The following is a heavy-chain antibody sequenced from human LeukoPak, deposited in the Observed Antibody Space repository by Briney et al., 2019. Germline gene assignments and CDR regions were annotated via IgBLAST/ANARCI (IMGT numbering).Heavy chain of an antibody. D-gene: IGHD4-17*01. CDR3: AKSPNDYGDDLDY. V-gene: IGHV3-23*01. Sequence: PGGSLRLSCAASGFTFSSYAMSWVRQAPGKGLEWVSAISGSGGSTYYAGSVKGRFTISRDNSKNTPYLQMNSLRAEDTAVYYCAKSPNDYGDDLDYWGQGTLVTVSS. J-gene: IGHJ4*02. CDR1: GFTFSSYA. CDR2: ISGSGGST.